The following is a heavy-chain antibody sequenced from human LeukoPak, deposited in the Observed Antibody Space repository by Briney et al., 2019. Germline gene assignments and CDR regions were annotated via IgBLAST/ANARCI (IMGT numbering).Heavy chain of an antibody. V-gene: IGHV4-38-2*02. D-gene: IGHD2-15*01. Sequence: PSETLSLTCIVSGYSISSGYFWGWIRQPPGKGLEWIGRIYPSLKSRVTISVDKSKNQFSLKLSSVTAADTAVYYCARRSRLGYCSGGSCYSNYYYGMDVWGQGTTVTVSS. CDR1: GYSISSGYF. J-gene: IGHJ6*02. CDR2: IY. CDR3: ARRSRLGYCSGGSCYSNYYYGMDV.